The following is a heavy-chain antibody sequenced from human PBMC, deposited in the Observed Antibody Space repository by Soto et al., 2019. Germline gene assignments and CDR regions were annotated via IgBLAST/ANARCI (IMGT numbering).Heavy chain of an antibody. V-gene: IGHV3-33*01. CDR1: GFTFGTYG. J-gene: IGHJ5*02. CDR2: IWYDGSNK. Sequence: QVQLVESGGGVVQPGRSLRLSCAVSGFTFGTYGMHWVRQAPGKGLEWVALIWYDGSNKYYADSVKGRFTISRDNSKNTLYLQMYSLRAEDTAVYYCARDIVAAASPNWFDPWGQGTLVSVSS. D-gene: IGHD2-21*01. CDR3: ARDIVAAASPNWFDP.